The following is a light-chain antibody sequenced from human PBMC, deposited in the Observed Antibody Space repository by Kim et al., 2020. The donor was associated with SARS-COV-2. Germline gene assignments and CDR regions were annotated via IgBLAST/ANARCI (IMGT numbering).Light chain of an antibody. Sequence: GQSITLTFTRTSIAISVYTFVYWYHQPTGKAPKVLIYDVIYRPSGVSNRFSVSKSGDTASLTISGLQAEDEADYYCSSYTGTNTLVFGGGTQLTVL. V-gene: IGLV2-14*03. J-gene: IGLJ3*02. CDR3: SSYTGTNTLV. CDR2: DVI. CDR1: SIAISVYTF.